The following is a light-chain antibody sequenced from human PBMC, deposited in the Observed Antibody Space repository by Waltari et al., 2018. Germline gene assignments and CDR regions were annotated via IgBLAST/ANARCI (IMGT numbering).Light chain of an antibody. V-gene: IGLV4-69*01. CDR3: QTGGHGTWV. CDR1: SGHSSNV. CDR2: VNRDGSH. Sequence: QLVLTQSPSASASLGASVKLTCTLSSGHSSNVIAWLQQQPEKGPRYLMKVNRDGSHSTGDGVPHRFAGSRSGAERYLTISSLQSEDEADYYCQTGGHGTWVFGGGTKLTVL. J-gene: IGLJ3*02.